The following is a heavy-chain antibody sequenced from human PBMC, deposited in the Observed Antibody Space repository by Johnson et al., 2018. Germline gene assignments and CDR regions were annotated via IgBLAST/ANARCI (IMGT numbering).Heavy chain of an antibody. CDR2: INSDGSNT. Sequence: VQLQESGGGLVQPGGSLRVSCAASGFTFSNYWMHWVRQAPGEGLVWVSRINSDGSNTKFVDSVKGRVTIYRDNAKNTLYLQMNSLRVEDTGVYYCARRYSTGLNGFDIWGQGKTFTVAS. V-gene: IGHV3-74*03. D-gene: IGHD4-11*01. CDR3: ARRYSTGLNGFDI. J-gene: IGHJ3*02. CDR1: GFTFSNYW.